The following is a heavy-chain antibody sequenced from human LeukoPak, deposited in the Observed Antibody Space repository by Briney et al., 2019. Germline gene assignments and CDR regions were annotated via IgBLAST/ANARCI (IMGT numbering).Heavy chain of an antibody. CDR3: ARDATEYGDSHFDW. J-gene: IGHJ4*02. CDR1: GFSVRTNY. V-gene: IGHV3-33*08. Sequence: TGGSLRLSCAASGFSVRTNYMSWVRQAPGKGLEWVAVIWHDGSHQYYADSEKGRFTISRDNSRNTVYLQMDRLRVEDTAVYYCARDATEYGDSHFDWWGQGTLVTVSS. CDR2: IWHDGSHQ. D-gene: IGHD4-17*01.